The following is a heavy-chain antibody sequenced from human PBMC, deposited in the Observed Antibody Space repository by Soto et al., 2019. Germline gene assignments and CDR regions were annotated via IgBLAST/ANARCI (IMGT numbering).Heavy chain of an antibody. V-gene: IGHV3-15*01. Sequence: GGSLRLSCAASGFTFSNAWMSWVRQAPGKGLEWVGRIKSKTDGGTTDYAAPVKGRFTISRDDSKNTLYLQMNSLKTEDTAVYYCTTDPKGCSSTSCPHYYYYYMDVWGKGTTVTVSS. CDR2: IKSKTDGGTT. CDR3: TTDPKGCSSTSCPHYYYYYMDV. CDR1: GFTFSNAW. D-gene: IGHD2-2*01. J-gene: IGHJ6*03.